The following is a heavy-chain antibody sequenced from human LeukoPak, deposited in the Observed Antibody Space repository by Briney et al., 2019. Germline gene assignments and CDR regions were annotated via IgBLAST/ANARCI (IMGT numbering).Heavy chain of an antibody. CDR1: GVSITSHY. D-gene: IGHD5-18*01. CDR3: AALKRGSIYGYFDF. Sequence: SRTLSLTCTVSGVSITSHYSSWISQPPGKGLEWIAYMLASVRNKDNPSLGSRLILSEDSSKNQFSQRLSFVTDANAAVYYCAALKRGSIYGYFDFWGQGIKVTVSS. CDR2: MLASVRN. J-gene: IGHJ4*02. V-gene: IGHV4-59*11.